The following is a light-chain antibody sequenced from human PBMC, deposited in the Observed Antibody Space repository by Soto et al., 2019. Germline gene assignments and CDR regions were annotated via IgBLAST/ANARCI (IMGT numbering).Light chain of an antibody. V-gene: IGKV3-20*01. CDR3: QQYGGSPRRS. CDR1: QSVSSSY. J-gene: IGKJ4*01. Sequence: EIVLTQSPGTLSSSPGERATLSCRASQSVSSSYLAWYQQKPGQAPRLLIYSASSRATGIPDRFSGSGSGTDFTLTISRLEPEDFVVYYCQQYGGSPRRSFRGGTKVEIK. CDR2: SAS.